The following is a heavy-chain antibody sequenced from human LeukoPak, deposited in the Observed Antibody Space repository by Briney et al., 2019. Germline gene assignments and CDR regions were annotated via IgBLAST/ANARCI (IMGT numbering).Heavy chain of an antibody. V-gene: IGHV3-9*01. CDR1: GFTFDDYA. Sequence: GGSLRLSCAASGFTFDDYAMHWVRHAPGKGLEWVSGISWNSGSIGYADSVKGRFTISRDNAKNSLYLQMNSLRVEDTALYYCARRAPSHDFDDWGQGTLVTVSS. J-gene: IGHJ4*02. CDR2: ISWNSGSI. CDR3: ARRAPSHDFDD.